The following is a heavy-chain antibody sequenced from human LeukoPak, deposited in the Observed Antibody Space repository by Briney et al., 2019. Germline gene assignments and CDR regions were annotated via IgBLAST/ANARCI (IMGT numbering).Heavy chain of an antibody. J-gene: IGHJ4*02. D-gene: IGHD1-14*01. Sequence: GGSLRLSCAASGFSLSKVWMSWVRHAPGKGLEWVGRIKSKTDGGTTDYAAPVKGRFTISRDDSKNTLYLQMNSLKTEDTAVYYCTTAINHTKPTGSKFRSDLDYWGQGTLATVSS. CDR1: GFSLSKVW. CDR2: IKSKTDGGTT. V-gene: IGHV3-15*01. CDR3: TTAINHTKPTGSKFRSDLDY.